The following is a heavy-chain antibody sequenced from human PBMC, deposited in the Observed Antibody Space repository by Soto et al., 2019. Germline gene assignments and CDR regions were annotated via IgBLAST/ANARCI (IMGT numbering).Heavy chain of an antibody. CDR2: ISYDGSNK. CDR1: GFTFSSYA. V-gene: IGHV3-30-3*01. D-gene: IGHD5-12*01. CDR3: ARDGPGYNSGYYYYGMDV. Sequence: QVQLVESGGGVVQPGRSLRLSCAASGFTFSSYAMHWVRQAPGKGLEWVAVISYDGSNKYYADSVKGRFTISRDNSKNTLYLQMNSLRAEDTAVYYCARDGPGYNSGYYYYGMDVWGQGTTVTVSS. J-gene: IGHJ6*02.